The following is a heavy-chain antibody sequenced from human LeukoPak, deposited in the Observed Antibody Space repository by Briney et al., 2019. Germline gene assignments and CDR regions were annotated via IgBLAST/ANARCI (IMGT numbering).Heavy chain of an antibody. Sequence: PGGSLRLSCAASGFTFSSYEMNWVRQAPGKGLEWVSYISSSGSTIYYADSVKGRFTISRDNAKNSLYLQMNSLRAEDTAVYYCARDGRPAANDGWFDPWGQGTLVTVSS. D-gene: IGHD2-2*01. CDR2: ISSSGSTI. J-gene: IGHJ5*02. CDR3: ARDGRPAANDGWFDP. CDR1: GFTFSSYE. V-gene: IGHV3-48*03.